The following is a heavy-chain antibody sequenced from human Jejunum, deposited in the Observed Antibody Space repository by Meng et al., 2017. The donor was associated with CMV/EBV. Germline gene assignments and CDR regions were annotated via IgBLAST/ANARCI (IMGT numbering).Heavy chain of an antibody. CDR3: ARRLVITASTYWYFDL. V-gene: IGHV3-23*01. J-gene: IGHJ2*01. CDR2: MSGSGGGT. D-gene: IGHD1-20*01. CDR1: GFSFSSYD. Sequence: GFSFSSYDRSWVRQAPGKGLEWVSGMSGSGGGTYYADSLKGRFTISRDNSKNTLYLQMNSLRAEDTAVYYCARRLVITASTYWYFDLWGRGTLVTVSS.